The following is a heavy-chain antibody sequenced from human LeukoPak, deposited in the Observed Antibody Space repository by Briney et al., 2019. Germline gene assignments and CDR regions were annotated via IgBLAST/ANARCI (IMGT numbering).Heavy chain of an antibody. CDR3: TRGAGWLIDY. Sequence: SETLSLTCTVSDDSISDYYRGWIRQPPGKGLEWIGYFYNSGSSTYNPSLKSRVTISADTSKNQFSLKLNSMTTADTAVYYCTRGAGWLIDYWGQGILVTVSS. J-gene: IGHJ4*02. CDR2: FYNSGSS. V-gene: IGHV4-59*01. D-gene: IGHD3-16*01. CDR1: DDSISDYY.